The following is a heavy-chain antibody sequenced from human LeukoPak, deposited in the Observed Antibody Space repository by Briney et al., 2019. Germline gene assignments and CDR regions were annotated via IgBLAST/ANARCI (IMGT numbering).Heavy chain of an antibody. V-gene: IGHV3-33*01. D-gene: IGHD3-10*01. CDR1: GFTFSSYG. Sequence: GGSPRLSCAASGFTFSSYGMHWVRQAPGKGLEWVAVIWYDGSNKYYADSVKGRFTISRDNSKNTLYLQMNSLRAEDTAVYYCARRAPRLYYFDYWGQGTLVTVSS. CDR3: ARRAPRLYYFDY. J-gene: IGHJ4*02. CDR2: IWYDGSNK.